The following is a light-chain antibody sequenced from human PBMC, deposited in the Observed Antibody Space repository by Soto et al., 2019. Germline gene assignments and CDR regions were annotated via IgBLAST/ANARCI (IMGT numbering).Light chain of an antibody. CDR2: DVS. CDR1: SSDVGGYNY. J-gene: IGLJ2*01. Sequence: QSVLTQPASVSGSPGQSITISCTGTSSDVGGYNYVSWYQQHPGKAPRLLIYDVSKRPSGVSDRFSGSKSGNTASLTISGLQAEDEAHYYCNSYTSSNTEVFGGGTKLTVL. CDR3: NSYTSSNTEV. V-gene: IGLV2-14*01.